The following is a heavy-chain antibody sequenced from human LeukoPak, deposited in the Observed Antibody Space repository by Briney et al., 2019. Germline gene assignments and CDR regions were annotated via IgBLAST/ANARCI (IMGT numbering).Heavy chain of an antibody. J-gene: IGHJ4*02. D-gene: IGHD3-22*01. CDR1: GFNFSSYS. Sequence: GSLRLSCAASGFNFSSYSMQWVRQAPGKGLEWVAVISYDGSNKYYADSVKGRFTISRDNSKNTLYLQMNSLRAEDTAVYYCARDTYYYDSSGYYFYWGQGTLVTVSS. CDR3: ARDTYYYDSSGYYFY. V-gene: IGHV3-30*01. CDR2: ISYDGSNK.